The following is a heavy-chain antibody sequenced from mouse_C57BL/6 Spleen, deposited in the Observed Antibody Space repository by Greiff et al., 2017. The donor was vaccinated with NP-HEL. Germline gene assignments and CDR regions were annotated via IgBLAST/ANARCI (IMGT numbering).Heavy chain of an antibody. V-gene: IGHV1-80*01. J-gene: IGHJ2*01. Sequence: QVQLQQSGAELVKPGASVKISCKASGYAFSSYWMNWVKQRPGKGLEWIGQIYPGDGDTNYNGKFKGKATLTADKSSSTAYMQLSSLTSEDSAVYFCARSAYYSNYDDYWGQGTTLTVSS. CDR1: GYAFSSYW. D-gene: IGHD2-5*01. CDR2: IYPGDGDT. CDR3: ARSAYYSNYDDY.